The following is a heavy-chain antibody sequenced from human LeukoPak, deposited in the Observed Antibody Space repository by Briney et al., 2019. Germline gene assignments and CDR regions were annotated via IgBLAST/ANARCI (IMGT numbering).Heavy chain of an antibody. V-gene: IGHV1-69*02. CDR1: GGTFSSYT. CDR3: AKTHSPYCGGDCPFDY. D-gene: IGHD2-21*02. CDR2: IIPILGIA. J-gene: IGHJ4*02. Sequence: GASVTVSCKASGGTFSSYTISWVRQAPGQGREWRGGIIPILGIANYAQKFQGRVTITADKSTSTAYMELSSLRSEDTAVYYCAKTHSPYCGGDCPFDYWGQGTLVTVSS.